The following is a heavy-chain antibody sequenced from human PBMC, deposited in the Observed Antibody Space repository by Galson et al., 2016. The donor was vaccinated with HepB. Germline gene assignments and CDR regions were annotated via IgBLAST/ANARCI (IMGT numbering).Heavy chain of an antibody. V-gene: IGHV3-21*01. D-gene: IGHD1-14*01. CDR1: GFTFSTYS. CDR2: ISDTSNYI. CDR3: ANGNHAEYSW. J-gene: IGHJ4*02. Sequence: SLRLSCAASGFTFSTYSMNWVRQAPGKGLEWVSSISDTSNYIYHADSVKGRFTVSRDNAKNSLYLQMNSLRTEDTAVYYCANGNHAEYSWGGQGTLVTVSS.